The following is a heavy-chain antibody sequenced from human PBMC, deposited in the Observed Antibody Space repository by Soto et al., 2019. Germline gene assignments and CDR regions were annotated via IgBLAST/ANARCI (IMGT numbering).Heavy chain of an antibody. J-gene: IGHJ1*01. CDR1: GYTFTSYA. CDR3: TRTLTPNPAEYFQH. CDR2: INTYNGNT. D-gene: IGHD3-16*01. Sequence: ASVKVSCKASGYTFTSYAMHWVRQAPGQGLEWMGWINTYNGNTNHAQKLQGRVTMTTDTSTSTVYMELSSLRSEDTAMFYCTRTLTPNPAEYFQHWGQGTLVTVSS. V-gene: IGHV1-3*04.